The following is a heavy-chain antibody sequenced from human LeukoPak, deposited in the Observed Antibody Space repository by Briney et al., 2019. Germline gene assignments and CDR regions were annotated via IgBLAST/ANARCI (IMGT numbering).Heavy chain of an antibody. CDR3: ARGDYYGSGTNWFDP. Sequence: SETLSLTCAVYGGSFSGYYWSWIRQPPGKGLEWIGYIYYSGSTNYNPSLKSRVTISVDTSKNQFSLKLSSVTAADTAVYYCARGDYYGSGTNWFDPWGQGTLVTVSS. V-gene: IGHV4-59*01. CDR2: IYYSGST. CDR1: GGSFSGYY. J-gene: IGHJ5*02. D-gene: IGHD3-10*01.